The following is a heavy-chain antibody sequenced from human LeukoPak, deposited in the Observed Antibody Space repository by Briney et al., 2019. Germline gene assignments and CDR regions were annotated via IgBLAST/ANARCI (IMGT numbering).Heavy chain of an antibody. V-gene: IGHV4-4*07. J-gene: IGHJ4*02. CDR3: ARDRYYYDSSAPRGDY. D-gene: IGHD3-22*01. Sequence: SETLSLTCTVSGGSISSYYWSWIRQPAGKGLEWIGRIYTSGSTNYNPSLKSRVTMSVDTSKNQFSLKLSSVTAADTAVYYCARDRYYYDSSAPRGDYWGQGTLVTVSS. CDR2: IYTSGST. CDR1: GGSISSYY.